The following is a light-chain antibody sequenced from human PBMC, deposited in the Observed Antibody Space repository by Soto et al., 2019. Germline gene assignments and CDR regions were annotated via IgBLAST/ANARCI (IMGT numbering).Light chain of an antibody. V-gene: IGLV2-14*03. CDR1: PSDIGAYNY. CDR2: DVT. J-gene: IGLJ2*01. Sequence: QSVLTQPASVSGSPGQSITISCSGTPSDIGAYNYVSWYQHLPGKAPKVIIYDVTNRPSGVSSRFSGSKSGTTASLTISGLQAEDEANYYCGSYTISSTLMFFGGGTKLTVL. CDR3: GSYTISSTLMF.